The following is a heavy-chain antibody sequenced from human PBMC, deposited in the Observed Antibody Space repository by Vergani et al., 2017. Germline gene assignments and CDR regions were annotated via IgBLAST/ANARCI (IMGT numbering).Heavy chain of an antibody. D-gene: IGHD3-22*01. CDR2: IIPIFGTA. V-gene: IGHV1-69*01. CDR3: AKDLLVSSGYYDY. J-gene: IGHJ4*02. CDR1: GGTFSSYA. Sequence: QVQLVQSGAEVKKPGSSVKVSCKASGGTFSSYAISWVRQAPGQGLEWMGGIIPIFGTANYAQKFKGRVTITADESTSTAYTELSSLRSEDTAVNDCAKDLLVSSGYYDYWGQGTLVTVSS.